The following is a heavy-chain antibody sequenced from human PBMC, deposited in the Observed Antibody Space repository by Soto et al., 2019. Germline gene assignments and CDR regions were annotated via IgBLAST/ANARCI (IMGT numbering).Heavy chain of an antibody. CDR1: GFNFRTYG. D-gene: IGHD1-1*01. J-gene: IGHJ4*02. V-gene: IGHV3-30*03. CDR3: AGGWNYFDY. Sequence: VRLVESGGGVVQPGTSLRLSCAASGFNFRTYGMHWARQAPGKGLEWVALISYDGSSKYYADSVKGRLTISRDNSKNTLYLKWNSLRGEDTAVYYCAGGWNYFDYWGQGTLVTVSS. CDR2: ISYDGSSK.